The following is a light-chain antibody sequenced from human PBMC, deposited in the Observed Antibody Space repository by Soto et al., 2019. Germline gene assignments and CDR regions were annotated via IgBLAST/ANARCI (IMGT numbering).Light chain of an antibody. Sequence: ANQLTQSLSSLSASVGDRVTITCRASQAISSALAWYQQKPGKPPKLLIYDASTLQSGVPSRFSGTASGTDFTLTINSLQPEDFATYYCQQFNNWPVTFGPGTKVDIK. J-gene: IGKJ3*01. CDR2: DAS. V-gene: IGKV1D-13*01. CDR3: QQFNNWPVT. CDR1: QAISSA.